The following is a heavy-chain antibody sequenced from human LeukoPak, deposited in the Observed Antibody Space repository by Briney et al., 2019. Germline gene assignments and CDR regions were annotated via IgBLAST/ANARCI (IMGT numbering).Heavy chain of an antibody. J-gene: IGHJ5*02. CDR2: ISYDGSNK. CDR1: GFTFSSYG. D-gene: IGHD6-13*01. Sequence: GRSLRLSCAASGFTFSSYGMHWVRQAPGKGLEWVAVISYDGSNKYYADSVKGRFTISRDNSKNTLYLQMNSLRAEDTAVYYCAKGEQLVPWGQGTLVTVSS. CDR3: AKGEQLVP. V-gene: IGHV3-30*18.